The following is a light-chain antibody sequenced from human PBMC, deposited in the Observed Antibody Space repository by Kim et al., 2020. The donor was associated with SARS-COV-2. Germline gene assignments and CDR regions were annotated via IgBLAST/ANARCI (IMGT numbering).Light chain of an antibody. CDR1: NLGNKY. CDR3: QAWDGSTEV. Sequence: SVSPGQTASITCSGENLGNKYACWYQQKAGQSPVLVIYQDTKRPPGIPERFSASNSGNTASLTISGTQPMDEADYYCQAWDGSTEVFGGGTQLTVL. J-gene: IGLJ3*02. CDR2: QDT. V-gene: IGLV3-1*01.